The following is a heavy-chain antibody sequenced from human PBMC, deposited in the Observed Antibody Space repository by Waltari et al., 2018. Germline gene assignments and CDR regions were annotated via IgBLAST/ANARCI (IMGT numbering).Heavy chain of an antibody. Sequence: QVQLQQWGAGLLKPSETLSLTCAVYGGSFSGYYWSWIRQPPGKGLEWSGEINHSGSTNYNPSLKSRVTISVDTSKNQFSLKLSSVTAADTAVYYCARGAPTYYYGSGSYKDDDYWGQGTLVTVSS. CDR3: ARGAPTYYYGSGSYKDDDY. CDR1: GGSFSGYY. V-gene: IGHV4-34*01. D-gene: IGHD3-10*01. J-gene: IGHJ4*02. CDR2: INHSGST.